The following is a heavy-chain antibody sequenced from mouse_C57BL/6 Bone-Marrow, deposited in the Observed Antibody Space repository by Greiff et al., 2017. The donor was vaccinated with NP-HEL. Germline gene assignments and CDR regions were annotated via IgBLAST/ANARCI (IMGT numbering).Heavy chain of an antibody. J-gene: IGHJ4*01. CDR1: GYTFTNYW. D-gene: IGHD2-1*01. CDR3: ARCLFYGNGAMDY. V-gene: IGHV1-63*01. Sequence: QVQLQQSGAELVRPGTSVKMSCKASGYTFTNYWIGWAKQRPGHGLEWIGDIYPGGGYTNYNEKFKGKATLTADKSSSTAYMQFSSLTSEDSAVYYCARCLFYGNGAMDYWGQGTSVTVSS. CDR2: IYPGGGYT.